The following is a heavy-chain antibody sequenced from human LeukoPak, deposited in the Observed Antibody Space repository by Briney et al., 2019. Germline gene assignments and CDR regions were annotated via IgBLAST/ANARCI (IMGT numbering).Heavy chain of an antibody. Sequence: GASVKLSRKASVYTFTAYYMHWVRQSPGQQLEWKGWIKPNSCGTNYPPQLQGRVTMTRDTSISTVYMELSRLRPDDTAVYFCARDSDGRLGYFHLWGGNPRVTLP. CDR1: VYTFTAYY. D-gene: IGHD3-10*01. CDR3: ARDSDGRLGYFHL. V-gene: IGHV1-2*02. CDR2: IKPNSCGT. J-gene: IGHJ2*01.